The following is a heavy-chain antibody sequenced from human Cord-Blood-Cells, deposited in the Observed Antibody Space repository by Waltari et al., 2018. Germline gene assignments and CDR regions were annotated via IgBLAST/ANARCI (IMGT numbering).Heavy chain of an antibody. CDR1: GFTFSNAW. J-gene: IGHJ4*02. CDR2: IKSKTDGGTT. V-gene: IGHV3-15*01. Sequence: EVQLVASGGGLVKPGGSLRLACAASGFTFSNAWRSWVMTAPGKGLEWVGRIKSKTDGGTTDYAAPVKGRFTISRDDSKNTLYLQMNSLKTEDTAVYYCTTELTYGDYYVYWGQGTLVTVSS. CDR3: TTELTYGDYYVY. D-gene: IGHD4-17*01.